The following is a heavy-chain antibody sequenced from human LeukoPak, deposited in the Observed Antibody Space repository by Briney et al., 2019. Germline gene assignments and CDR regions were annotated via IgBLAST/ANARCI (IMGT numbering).Heavy chain of an antibody. Sequence: SETLSLTCTVSGGSISSSSYYWGWIRRPPGKGLEWIGSIYYSGSTYYNPSLKSRVTISVDTSKNQFSLKLSSVTAADTAVYYCARDTTLAAMDVWGQGTTVTVSS. V-gene: IGHV4-39*07. CDR2: IYYSGST. CDR1: GGSISSSSYY. J-gene: IGHJ6*02. D-gene: IGHD6-13*01. CDR3: ARDTTLAAMDV.